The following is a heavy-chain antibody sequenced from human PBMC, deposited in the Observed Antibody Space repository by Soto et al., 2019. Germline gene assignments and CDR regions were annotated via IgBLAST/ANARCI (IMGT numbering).Heavy chain of an antibody. CDR1: GYTFTSYA. CDR3: AREFERVASSGWYWVPQPKYYYYGMDV. J-gene: IGHJ6*02. D-gene: IGHD6-19*01. CDR2: INAGNGNT. V-gene: IGHV1-3*01. Sequence: ASVKVSCKASGYTFTSYAMHWVRQAPGQRLEWMGWINAGNGNTKYSQKFQGRVTITRDTSASTAYMELSSLRSEDTAVYYCAREFERVASSGWYWVPQPKYYYYGMDVWGQGTTVT.